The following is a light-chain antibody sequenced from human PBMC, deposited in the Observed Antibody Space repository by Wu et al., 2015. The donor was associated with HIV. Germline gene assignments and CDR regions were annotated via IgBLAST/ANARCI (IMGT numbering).Light chain of an antibody. V-gene: IGKV1-16*01. CDR3: QQVDSYPYS. CDR2: SAS. J-gene: IGKJ2*03. Sequence: DIQMTQSPSSLSASVGDRVTITCRASQGISNFLAWYQQKPGKAPKLLIYSASRLQSGVPSRFSGRGSGTDFTLIISSLQPEDSASYYCQQVDSYPYSFGQGTKLEIK. CDR1: QGISNF.